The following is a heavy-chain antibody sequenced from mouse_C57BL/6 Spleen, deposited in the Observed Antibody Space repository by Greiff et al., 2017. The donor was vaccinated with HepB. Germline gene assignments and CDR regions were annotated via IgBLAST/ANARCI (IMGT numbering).Heavy chain of an antibody. J-gene: IGHJ4*01. D-gene: IGHD2-5*01. CDR3: ARRDYSNYEGYAMDY. CDR2: IYPGSGST. CDR1: GYTFASYW. V-gene: IGHV1-55*01. Sequence: VQLQQSGAELVKPGASVKMSCKASGYTFASYWITWVKQRPGQGLEWIGDIYPGSGSTNYNEKFKSKATLTIDTSSSTAYIQLSSLTSEDSAVYYCARRDYSNYEGYAMDYWGQGTSVPVSS.